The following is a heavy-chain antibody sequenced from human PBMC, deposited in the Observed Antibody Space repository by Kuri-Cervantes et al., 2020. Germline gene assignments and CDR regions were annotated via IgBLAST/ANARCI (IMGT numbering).Heavy chain of an antibody. CDR1: GFTFSNYG. CDR2: IISSSSYI. V-gene: IGHV3-21*01. CDR3: ARGPSSGWQKSAEYFQD. J-gene: IGHJ1*01. D-gene: IGHD6-19*01. Sequence: GESLKISCAASGFTFSNYGMNWVRQAPGKGLEGVASIISSSSYIYYADSVKGRFIISRDNANNSLFLQVNSLRAEDTAVYYCARGPSSGWQKSAEYFQDWGRGTLVTVSS.